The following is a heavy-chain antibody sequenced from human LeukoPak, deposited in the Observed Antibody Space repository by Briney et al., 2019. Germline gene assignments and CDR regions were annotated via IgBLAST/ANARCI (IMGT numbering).Heavy chain of an antibody. Sequence: GGSLRLSCAASGFTFSSCGMSWVRQSPGKGLEWVSAITGSGGSTYYADSVKGRFTISRDNFKNTLYLQMNSLRAEDTAVYYCAKDGGVWFGVPNHEWGQGSLVTVSS. CDR3: AKDGGVWFGVPNHE. V-gene: IGHV3-23*01. J-gene: IGHJ4*02. D-gene: IGHD3-10*01. CDR2: ITGSGGST. CDR1: GFTFSSCG.